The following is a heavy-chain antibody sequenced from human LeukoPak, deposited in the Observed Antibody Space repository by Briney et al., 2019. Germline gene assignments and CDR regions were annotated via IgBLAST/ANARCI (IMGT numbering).Heavy chain of an antibody. V-gene: IGHV4-4*09. CDR1: GGSISSYY. D-gene: IGHD2-2*02. CDR2: IYTSGGT. CDR3: ARTPAAIHYYYYYYMDV. Sequence: PSETLSLTCTVSGGSISSYYWSWIRQPPGKGLEWIGYIYTSGGTNYNPSLKSRVTISVDTSKNQFSLKLSSVTAADTAVYYCARTPAAIHYYYYYYMDVWGKGTTVTVSS. J-gene: IGHJ6*03.